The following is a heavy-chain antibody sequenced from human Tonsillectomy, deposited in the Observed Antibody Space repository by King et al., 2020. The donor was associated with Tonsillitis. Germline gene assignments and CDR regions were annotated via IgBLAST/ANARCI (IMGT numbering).Heavy chain of an antibody. CDR1: GGTFSSSA. CDR2: IIPIFART. CDR3: SRKIVVVPAAIRFYYYYYYMDV. V-gene: IGHV1-69*12. J-gene: IGHJ6*03. Sequence: QLVQSGAEVKKPGSSVKVSCKASGGTFSSSAITWVRQAPGQRLEWMGGIIPIFARTNYAQKFQGRVTITADESTSTAYMELSGLRSEDTAVYYCSRKIVVVPAAIRFYYYYYYMDVWGKGTTVTVSS. D-gene: IGHD2-2*02.